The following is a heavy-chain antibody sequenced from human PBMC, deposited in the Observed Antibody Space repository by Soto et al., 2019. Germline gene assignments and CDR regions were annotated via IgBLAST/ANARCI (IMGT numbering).Heavy chain of an antibody. Sequence: SVTLSLTCAVSGGSISSGGYSWSWIRQPPGKGLEWIGYIYHSGSTYYNPSLRSRVTISVDRSKNQFSLKLSSVTAADTAVYYCARGADFWSGYYNGAFDIWGQGTMVTFSS. J-gene: IGHJ3*02. CDR1: GGSISSGGYS. CDR2: IYHSGST. CDR3: ARGADFWSGYYNGAFDI. D-gene: IGHD3-3*01. V-gene: IGHV4-30-2*01.